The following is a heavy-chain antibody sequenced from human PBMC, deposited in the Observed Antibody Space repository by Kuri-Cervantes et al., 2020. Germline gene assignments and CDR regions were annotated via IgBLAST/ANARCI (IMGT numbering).Heavy chain of an antibody. J-gene: IGHJ4*02. CDR1: GFTFSSYD. CDR2: IGTAGDT. CDR3: ARDRDYRFDY. V-gene: IGHV3-13*01. D-gene: IGHD4-11*01. Sequence: GESLKISCVASGFTFSSYDMHWVRQATGKGLEWVSAIGTAGDTYYPGSVKGRFTISRENAKNSLYLQMNSLRDEDTAVYYCARDRDYRFDYWGQGTLVTVSS.